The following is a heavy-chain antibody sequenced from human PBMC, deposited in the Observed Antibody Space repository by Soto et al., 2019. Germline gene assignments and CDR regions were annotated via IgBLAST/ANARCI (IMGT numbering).Heavy chain of an antibody. CDR3: AKDLGSGSYLFDAFDI. D-gene: IGHD1-26*01. J-gene: IGHJ3*02. CDR2: ISYDGSNK. CDR1: GFTFSNYG. Sequence: QGQLVESGGGVVQPGRFLRLSCAASGFTFSNYGMHWVRQAPGKGLEWVAVISYDGSNKYYADSVKGRFTISRDNSKNTLYLQMNSLRAEDTAVYYCAKDLGSGSYLFDAFDIWGQGTMVTVSS. V-gene: IGHV3-30*18.